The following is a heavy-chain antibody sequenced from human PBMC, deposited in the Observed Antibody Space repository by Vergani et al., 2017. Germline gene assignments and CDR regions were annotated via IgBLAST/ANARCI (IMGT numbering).Heavy chain of an antibody. Sequence: EVQLVESGGGLVQPGGSLRLSCAASGFTFSSYWMSWVRQAPGKGLEWVANIKQDGSEKYYVDSVKGRFTISRENSKNSLYRQMNSRRAEDTAVYYCARANIGAAGPSESYYYYYYMDVWGKGTTVTVSS. CDR3: ARANIGAAGPSESYYYYYYMDV. CDR2: IKQDGSEK. V-gene: IGHV3-7*01. D-gene: IGHD6-13*01. CDR1: GFTFSSYW. J-gene: IGHJ6*03.